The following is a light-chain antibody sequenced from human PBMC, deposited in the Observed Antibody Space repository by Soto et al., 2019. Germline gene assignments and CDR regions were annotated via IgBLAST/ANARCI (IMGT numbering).Light chain of an antibody. V-gene: IGKV3-11*01. J-gene: IGKJ5*01. CDR1: QSVSSY. CDR3: QKRSNWPIT. Sequence: EVAMAQTPVTLSLSPGERATVSCRASQSVSSYLAWYQQKTGQAPRIIIYDESNRATGIPARFSGSGSGTDFNFTISRLEPEDFAVYYCQKRSNWPITFGQGTRLEIK. CDR2: DES.